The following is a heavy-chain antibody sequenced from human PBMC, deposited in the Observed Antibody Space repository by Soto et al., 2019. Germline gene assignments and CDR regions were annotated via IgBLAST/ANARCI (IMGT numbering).Heavy chain of an antibody. D-gene: IGHD3-10*01. V-gene: IGHV1-2*02. Sequence: SVKGSFKATGYAFTCDYRHWVRQTPGQGLEWMGWINPNSGGTNYAQKFQGRVTMTRDTSISTAYMELSRLRSDDTAVYYCARGRGSGSYYNTPYYFDSWAQGTLVTVPS. CDR3: ARGRGSGSYYNTPYYFDS. CDR1: GYAFTCDY. J-gene: IGHJ4*02. CDR2: INPNSGGT.